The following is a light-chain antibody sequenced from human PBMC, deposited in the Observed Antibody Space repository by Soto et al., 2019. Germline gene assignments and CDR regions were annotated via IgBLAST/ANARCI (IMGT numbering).Light chain of an antibody. CDR1: QGINNY. J-gene: IGKJ3*01. CDR3: QKYNSAPFT. Sequence: DIQITQSPSSLSASVGDRVTITCRASQGINNYLAWYKQKPGRVPELLISAASTLQPGVPFRFSGSKSATDFTLTISSVQPEDVATYYCQKYNSAPFTFGPGTKVDIK. CDR2: AAS. V-gene: IGKV1-27*01.